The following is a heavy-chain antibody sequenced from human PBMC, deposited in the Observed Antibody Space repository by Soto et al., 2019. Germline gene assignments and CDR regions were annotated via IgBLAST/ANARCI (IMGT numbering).Heavy chain of an antibody. CDR3: AKDRGNLSWGFDP. J-gene: IGHJ5*02. CDR1: GFKFSSYA. V-gene: IGHV3-30*18. CDR2: VSYDGSNK. D-gene: IGHD3-16*01. Sequence: GGSLRLSCAAAGFKFSSYAMHWVRQAAGNGLEWVAVVSYDGSNKYYADSVKGRFTIYIYNSKNTLYLQMISLRAEDTAVYYCAKDRGNLSWGFDPWGQGTLVTVSS.